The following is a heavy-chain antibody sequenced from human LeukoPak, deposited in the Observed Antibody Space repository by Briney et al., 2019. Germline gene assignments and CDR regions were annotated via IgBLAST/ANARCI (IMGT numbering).Heavy chain of an antibody. Sequence: SETLSLTCTVSGGSISSYYWSWIRQPPGKGLEWIGYIYYSGSTNYNPSLKSRVTISVDTSKNQFSLKLSSVTAEDTAVYYCARAGGDYVLDYWGQGTLVTVSS. CDR2: IYYSGST. J-gene: IGHJ4*02. CDR3: ARAGGDYVLDY. V-gene: IGHV4-59*01. D-gene: IGHD4-17*01. CDR1: GGSISSYY.